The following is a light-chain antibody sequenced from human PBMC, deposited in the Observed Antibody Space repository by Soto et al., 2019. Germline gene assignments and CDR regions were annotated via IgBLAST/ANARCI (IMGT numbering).Light chain of an antibody. V-gene: IGKV3-11*01. CDR2: DAS. CDR3: KQRSNWPIT. Sequence: EIVVTQSPDSLSLCPGESATLSCRASRSVSNYLAWYQQKPGQANRLLIYDASSRPTDIPARFSGSGSGTDFTLTISSLEPEDFALYYCKQRSNWPITFGQGTRLEIK. CDR1: RSVSNY. J-gene: IGKJ5*01.